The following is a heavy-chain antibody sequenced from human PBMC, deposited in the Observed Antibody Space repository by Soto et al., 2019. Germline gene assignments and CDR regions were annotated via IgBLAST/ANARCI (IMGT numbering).Heavy chain of an antibody. J-gene: IGHJ4*02. CDR1: GYTLTSYD. Sequence: GASVKVSCKASGYTLTSYDVNWVRQATGQGLEWMGWMNPNSGNTGYAQKFQGRVTMTRDTSISTAYMELSSLRDEDTAVYYCAGPWNKQWGQGTPVTVSS. V-gene: IGHV1-8*01. CDR2: MNPNSGNT. D-gene: IGHD1-1*01. CDR3: AGPWNKQ.